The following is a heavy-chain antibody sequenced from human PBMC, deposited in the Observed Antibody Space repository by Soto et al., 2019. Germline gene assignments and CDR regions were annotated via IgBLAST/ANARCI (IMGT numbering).Heavy chain of an antibody. D-gene: IGHD3-10*01. CDR2: IYYSGST. CDR3: ARGSITMEAFDI. CDR1: GGSISSGGYY. J-gene: IGHJ3*02. Sequence: PSETLSLTCTVSGGSISSGGYYWSWIRQHPGKGLEWIGYIYYSGSTYYNPSLKSRVTISVDTSKNQFSLKLSSVTAADTAVYYCARGSITMEAFDIWGQGTMVTVSS. V-gene: IGHV4-31*03.